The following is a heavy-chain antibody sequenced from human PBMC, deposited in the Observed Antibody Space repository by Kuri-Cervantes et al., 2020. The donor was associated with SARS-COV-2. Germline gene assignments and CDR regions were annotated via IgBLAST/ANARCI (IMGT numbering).Heavy chain of an antibody. J-gene: IGHJ6*02. V-gene: IGHV1-18*01. D-gene: IGHD6-19*01. Sequence: SVTVSSHGSGYTDNSYGISWVRQAPGQGLEWMGWISAYNGNTNYAQKLQGRVTMTTDTSTSTAYMELRSLRSDDTAVYYCARDRGSSGWAWVYYYYCMDVWGQGTTVTVSS. CDR3: ARDRGSSGWAWVYYYYCMDV. CDR1: GYTDNSYG. CDR2: ISAYNGNT.